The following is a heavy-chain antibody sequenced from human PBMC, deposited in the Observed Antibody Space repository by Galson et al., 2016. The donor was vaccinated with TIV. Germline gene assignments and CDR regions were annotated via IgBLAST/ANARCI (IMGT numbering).Heavy chain of an antibody. V-gene: IGHV1-18*01. CDR1: GYTSSSYS. Sequence: SVKVSCKASGYTSSSYSISWVRQAPGQGLEWLGWISGYNGNKNYAQKFQGRVTMTTDTSTSTAYMELRSLRSDDTAVYYCARVPTKTFDFWSGYDNSFCMDVWGKGTTVIVSS. D-gene: IGHD3-3*01. J-gene: IGHJ6*03. CDR2: ISGYNGNK. CDR3: ARVPTKTFDFWSGYDNSFCMDV.